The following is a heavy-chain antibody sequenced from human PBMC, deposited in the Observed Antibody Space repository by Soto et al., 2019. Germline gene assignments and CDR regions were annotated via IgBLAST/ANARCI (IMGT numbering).Heavy chain of an antibody. V-gene: IGHV2-26*01. CDR1: GLSITDSEMG. D-gene: IGHD3-16*01. J-gene: IGHJ5*02. Sequence: QVTLKESGPVLVKPTETLTLRCTVSGLSITDSEMGVSWIRQPPGKALEWLAHIDSSGEKSYRTFLKSRLTNPKDTSKSQIVLIMTNMDPADTATYYCARRHLAVAVSPWFDPWGQGILVTVSS. CDR2: IDSSGEK. CDR3: ARRHLAVAVSPWFDP.